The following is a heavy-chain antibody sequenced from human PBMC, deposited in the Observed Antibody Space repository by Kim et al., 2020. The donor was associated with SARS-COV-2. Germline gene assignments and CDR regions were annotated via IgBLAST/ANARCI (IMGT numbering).Heavy chain of an antibody. CDR1: GITFSNAG. D-gene: IGHD3-10*01. V-gene: IGHV3-15*01. Sequence: GGSLRLSCAASGITFSNAGMSWVRQAPGKGLEWVGRIKIKADGGAIAYAAPVKGRFTISRDDSKNTLYLQMNSLKTEDTGVYYCNTDPHMDRGGGSADFWGQGTLVTVSS. J-gene: IGHJ4*02. CDR3: NTDPHMDRGGGSADF. CDR2: IKIKADGGAI.